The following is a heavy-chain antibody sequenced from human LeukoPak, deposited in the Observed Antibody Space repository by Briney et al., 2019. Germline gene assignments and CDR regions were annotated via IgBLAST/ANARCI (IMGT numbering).Heavy chain of an antibody. V-gene: IGHV3-23*01. J-gene: IGHJ4*02. CDR1: GFTFSNYA. Sequence: PGGSLRLSCAASGFTFSNYAMSWVRQAPGKGLEWVAGISGSGVSTHYADSVKGRLTISRDNSKNTLYLQMNSLRPEDTAVFYCAKDYYYYDSRGYSFDYWGQGTLVTVSS. CDR3: AKDYYYYDSRGYSFDY. D-gene: IGHD3-22*01. CDR2: ISGSGVST.